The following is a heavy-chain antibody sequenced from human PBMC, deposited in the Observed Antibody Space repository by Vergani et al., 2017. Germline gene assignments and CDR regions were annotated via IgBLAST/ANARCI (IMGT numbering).Heavy chain of an antibody. D-gene: IGHD2-15*01. CDR2: IRSDESRR. Sequence: QVQLVESGGGVVQPGGSLRLSCAASGFTFNSYGMHWVRQAPGKGLEWVASIRSDESRRYYGDSMEGTFTISRDNSKNTLYLQRKSLRPEDTAVYYCEKEGGGYSSCGTCYPEYWGQGTLVIVSS. V-gene: IGHV3-30*02. CDR3: EKEGGGYSSCGTCYPEY. CDR1: GFTFNSYG. J-gene: IGHJ4*02.